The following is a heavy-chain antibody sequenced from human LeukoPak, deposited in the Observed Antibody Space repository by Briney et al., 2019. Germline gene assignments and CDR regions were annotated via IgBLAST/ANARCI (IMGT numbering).Heavy chain of an antibody. V-gene: IGHV2-70*04. CDR1: GFSLSTNGMR. Sequence: GPALVKPTQTLTLTCTFSGFSLSTNGMRASWIRQPPGKALEWLARIDWDNDKFYSTSLRTRLTIFKNTSKNQVVLTMTNMDPVDTATYYCARSSDGSFYDYWGQGTLVAVSS. J-gene: IGHJ4*02. CDR2: IDWDNDK. D-gene: IGHD1-26*01. CDR3: ARSSDGSFYDY.